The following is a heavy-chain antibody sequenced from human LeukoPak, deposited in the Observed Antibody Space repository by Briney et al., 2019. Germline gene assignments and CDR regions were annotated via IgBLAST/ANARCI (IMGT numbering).Heavy chain of an antibody. CDR3: AGAMVTLNAFDI. V-gene: IGHV1-18*01. CDR1: GCTFTSHA. J-gene: IGHJ3*02. D-gene: IGHD5-18*01. Sequence: ASVKVSCKASGCTFTSHAISWVRQAPGQGLEWMGWISAYNGNTNYAQKLQGRVTMTTDTSTSTAYMELRSLRSDDTAVYYCAGAMVTLNAFDIWGQGTMVTVSS. CDR2: ISAYNGNT.